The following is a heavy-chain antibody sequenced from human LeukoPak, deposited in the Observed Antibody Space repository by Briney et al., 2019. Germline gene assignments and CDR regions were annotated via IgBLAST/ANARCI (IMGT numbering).Heavy chain of an antibody. V-gene: IGHV3-7*01. CDR1: GFTFNYYW. D-gene: IGHD2-2*01. J-gene: IGHJ4*02. Sequence: TGGSLRLSCAASGFTFNYYWMSWVRQAPGKGLEWVANIKQDGSEKYYVDSVKGRFTISRDKAKNSLYLQMNSLRAEDTAVYYCARLKLLWSNYFDYWGQGTLVTVSS. CDR2: IKQDGSEK. CDR3: ARLKLLWSNYFDY.